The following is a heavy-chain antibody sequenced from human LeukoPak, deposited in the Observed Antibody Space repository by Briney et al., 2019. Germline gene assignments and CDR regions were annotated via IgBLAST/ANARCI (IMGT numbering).Heavy chain of an antibody. CDR1: GFTVSSNY. CDR2: IYSGGST. D-gene: IGHD6-13*01. Sequence: GGSLRLSCAASGFTVSSNYMSWVRQAPGKGLEWVSVIYSGGSTYYADSVKGRFTISRDNSKNTLYLQMNSLRAEDTAVYYCAKGTGIAAAGLFDYWGQGTLVTVSS. J-gene: IGHJ4*02. CDR3: AKGTGIAAAGLFDY. V-gene: IGHV3-53*01.